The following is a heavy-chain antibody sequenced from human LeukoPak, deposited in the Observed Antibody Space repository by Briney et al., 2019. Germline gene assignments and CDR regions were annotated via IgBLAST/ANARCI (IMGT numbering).Heavy chain of an antibody. Sequence: LQGRVTMTTDTSTSTAYMELRSLRSADTAVYYCARDGERGYYFDYWGQGTLVTVSS. V-gene: IGHV1-18*01. D-gene: IGHD1-26*01. J-gene: IGHJ4*02. CDR3: ARDGERGYYFDY.